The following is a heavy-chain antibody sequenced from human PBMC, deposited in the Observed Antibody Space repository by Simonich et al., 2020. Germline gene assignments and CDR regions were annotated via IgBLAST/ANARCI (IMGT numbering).Heavy chain of an antibody. D-gene: IGHD2-21*02. CDR3: ARDGLVTAYYYYMDV. V-gene: IGHV3-7*01. CDR1: GFTFCRYW. CDR2: IKQDGREK. Sequence: EVQLVESGGGLVQPGGSLRLSCAASGFTFCRYWMSWVRQAQGKGLEWVATIKQDGREKYYVDSVKGRFTISRDNHKNSRYRQMNSLRAEDTAVYDCARDGLVTAYYYYMDVWGKGTTVTVSS. J-gene: IGHJ6*03.